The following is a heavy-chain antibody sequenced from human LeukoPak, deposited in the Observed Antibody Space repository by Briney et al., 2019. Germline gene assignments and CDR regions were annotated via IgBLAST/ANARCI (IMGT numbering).Heavy chain of an antibody. V-gene: IGHV3-21*01. Sequence: GGSLRLSCAASGFTFGSYSMSWVRQAPGKGLEWVSSISSSSTYRYYAASVRGRFTISRDNAKNSLYLQMNSLRAEDTAVYYCARDHGWFYYYYYYMDVWGKGTTVTVSS. J-gene: IGHJ6*03. CDR1: GFTFGSYS. CDR3: ARDHGWFYYYYYYMDV. D-gene: IGHD6-19*01. CDR2: ISSSSTYR.